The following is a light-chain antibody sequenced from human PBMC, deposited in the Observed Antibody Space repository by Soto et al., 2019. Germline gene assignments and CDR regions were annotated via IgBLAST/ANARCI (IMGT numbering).Light chain of an antibody. Sequence: QSALTLPASVSGSPGQSITISCTGTSSDVGSYNLVSWYQQHPGKAPKLMIYEGSKRPSGVSNRFSGSKSGNTASLTISGLQAEDEADDYCCSYAGSSTFRVFGGGTKLTVL. CDR1: SSDVGSYNL. J-gene: IGLJ2*01. V-gene: IGLV2-23*03. CDR3: CSYAGSSTFRV. CDR2: EGS.